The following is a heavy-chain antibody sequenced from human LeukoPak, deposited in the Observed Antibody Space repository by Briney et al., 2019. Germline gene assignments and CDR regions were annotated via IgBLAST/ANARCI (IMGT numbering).Heavy chain of an antibody. CDR2: IYYSGST. Sequence: SETLSLTCTVSGGSISSSSYYWGWIRQPPGKGLEWIGSIYYSGSTYYNPSLKSRVTISVDTSKNQFSLKLSSVTAADTAVYYCARGLVDTAMVNWGQGTLVTVSS. J-gene: IGHJ4*02. CDR1: GGSISSSSYY. CDR3: ARGLVDTAMVN. V-gene: IGHV4-39*01. D-gene: IGHD5-18*01.